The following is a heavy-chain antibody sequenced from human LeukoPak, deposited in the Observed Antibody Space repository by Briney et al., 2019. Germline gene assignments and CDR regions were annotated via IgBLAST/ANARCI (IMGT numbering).Heavy chain of an antibody. CDR2: IYYSGST. D-gene: IGHD3-10*01. CDR1: GGSISSYY. V-gene: IGHV4-59*01. CDR3: ARDAYGSGSSRPDYSLLLDY. J-gene: IGHJ4*02. Sequence: PSETLSLTCTVSGGSISSYYWSWIRQPPGKGLEWIGYIYYSGSTNYNPSLKSRVTISVDTSKNQFSLKLSSVAAADTAVYYCARDAYGSGSSRPDYSLLLDYWGQETLVTVSS.